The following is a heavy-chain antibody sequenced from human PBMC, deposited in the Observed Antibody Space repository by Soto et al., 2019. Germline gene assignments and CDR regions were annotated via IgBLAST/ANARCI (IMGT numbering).Heavy chain of an antibody. CDR2: IIPKFGTT. Sequence: QVQLVQSGAEVKKPGSSVKVSCKASGGTFSTYGMNWVRLAPGQGLEWMGGIIPKFGTTNYAQKLQGRVTITADECTNTAYMELNYLRSEDTAVYFCARELDPYYGGNSLSLDYWGQGTLVTVSS. J-gene: IGHJ4*02. CDR1: GGTFSTYG. V-gene: IGHV1-69*13. CDR3: ARELDPYYGGNSLSLDY. D-gene: IGHD4-17*01.